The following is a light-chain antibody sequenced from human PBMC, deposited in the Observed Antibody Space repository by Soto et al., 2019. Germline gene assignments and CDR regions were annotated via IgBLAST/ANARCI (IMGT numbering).Light chain of an antibody. CDR1: HGIRND. CDR2: AAS. V-gene: IGKV1-17*01. CDR3: QQYNSYLLS. Sequence: DIQMTRSPSSLSASLVYIGTITCXASHGIRNDLGWYQQKPGKAPKRLIYAASSLQSGVPSRFSGSGSGTEFTLTISSLQPDDFAPYYCQQYNSYLLSFGGGTKVDIK. J-gene: IGKJ4*01.